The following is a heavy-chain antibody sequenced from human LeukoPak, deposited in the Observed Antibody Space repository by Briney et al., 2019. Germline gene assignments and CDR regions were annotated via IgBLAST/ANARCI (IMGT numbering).Heavy chain of an antibody. Sequence: SETLSLTCTVSGGSISSSSYYWGWIRQPPGKGLEWIGSIYYSGSTYYNPSLKSRVNISVDTSKNQFALKLSSVTAADTAVYYCARRVRATGTSAPWFDPWGQGTLVTVSS. D-gene: IGHD1-7*01. J-gene: IGHJ5*02. CDR3: ARRVRATGTSAPWFDP. CDR2: IYYSGST. CDR1: GGSISSSSYY. V-gene: IGHV4-39*01.